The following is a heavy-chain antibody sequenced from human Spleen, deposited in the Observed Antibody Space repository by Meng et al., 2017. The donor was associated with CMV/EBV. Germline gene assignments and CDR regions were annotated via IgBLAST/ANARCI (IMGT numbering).Heavy chain of an antibody. V-gene: IGHV3-66*02. CDR3: ARGPPLDSSLDWFDP. D-gene: IGHD3/OR15-3a*01. Sequence: GESLKISCAASGFTVNSNFMTWVRHAPGMGLEWVAIVSFGGGTYYADSVKDRFTISRDDSKNTVSLQMNSLRFEDTGVYYCARGPPLDSSLDWFDPWGQGTLVTVSS. CDR1: GFTVNSNF. J-gene: IGHJ5*02. CDR2: VSFGGGT.